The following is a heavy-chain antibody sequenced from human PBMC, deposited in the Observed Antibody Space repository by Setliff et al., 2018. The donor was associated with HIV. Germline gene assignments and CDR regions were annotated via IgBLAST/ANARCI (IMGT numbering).Heavy chain of an antibody. Sequence: GASVKVSCKASGYTFNSQAISWVRQAPGQGLEWMGGIIPIFGTPNYAQKFKGRLTITADESTSTAYMELSSLRFEDTAVYYCAEGAGSYFDYWGQGTLVTVSS. CDR3: AEGAGSYFDY. CDR2: IIPIFGTP. J-gene: IGHJ4*02. V-gene: IGHV1-69*13. CDR1: GYTFNSQA. D-gene: IGHD1-26*01.